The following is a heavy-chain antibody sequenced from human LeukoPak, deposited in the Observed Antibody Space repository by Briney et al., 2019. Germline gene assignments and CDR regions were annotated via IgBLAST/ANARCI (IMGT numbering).Heavy chain of an antibody. Sequence: PSETLSLTCAVYGGSFSGYYWSWIRQPPGKGLEWIGEINHSGSTNYNPSLRSRVTISVDTSKNQFSLKLSSVTAADTAVYYCARQPTYCSGGSCYSGAIDYWGQGTLVTVSS. CDR3: ARQPTYCSGGSCYSGAIDY. V-gene: IGHV4-34*01. CDR1: GGSFSGYY. D-gene: IGHD2-15*01. J-gene: IGHJ4*02. CDR2: INHSGST.